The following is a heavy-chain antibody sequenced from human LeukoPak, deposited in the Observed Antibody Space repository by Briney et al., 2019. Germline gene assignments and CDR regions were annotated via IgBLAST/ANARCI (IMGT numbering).Heavy chain of an antibody. Sequence: SETLSLTCTVSGGSISSSSYYWAWIRQPPGKGLEWIGSIYYSGSTYYNPSLKSRVTISVDTSKNQFSLKLSSVTAADTAVYYCARGRSGYYYFDYWGQGTLVTVSS. CDR3: ARGRSGYYYFDY. CDR1: GGSISSSSYY. J-gene: IGHJ4*02. CDR2: IYYSGST. V-gene: IGHV4-39*07. D-gene: IGHD3-22*01.